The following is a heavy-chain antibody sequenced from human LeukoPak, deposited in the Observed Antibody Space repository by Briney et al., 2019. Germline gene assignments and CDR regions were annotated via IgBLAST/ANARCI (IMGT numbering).Heavy chain of an antibody. CDR2: IIPILGIA. CDR1: GGTLSSYA. D-gene: IGHD3-10*01. J-gene: IGHJ6*02. CDR3: ARCRFGASYYYYGMDV. V-gene: IGHV1-69*04. Sequence: SVKVSCKASGGTLSSYAISWVRQAPGQGLEWMGRIIPILGIANYAQKFQGRVTITADKSTSTAYMELSSLRSEDTAVYYCARCRFGASYYYYGMDVWGQGTTVTVSS.